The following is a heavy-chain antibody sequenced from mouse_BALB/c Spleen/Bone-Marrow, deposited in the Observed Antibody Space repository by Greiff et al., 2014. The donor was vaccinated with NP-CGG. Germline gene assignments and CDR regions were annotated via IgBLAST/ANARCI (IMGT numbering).Heavy chain of an antibody. CDR2: VWGGGIT. D-gene: IGHD1-1*01. V-gene: IGHV2-6-5*01. CDR1: GFSLTDYG. CDR3: AKHDTTVVVDY. Sequence: VHLVESGPGLVAPSQSLSITCTVSGFSLTDYGVSWIRRPPGKGLEWLGVVWGGGITYYNSTLKSRLSITKDNSKSQVFLKMNSLQTDDTAMYYCAKHDTTVVVDYWGQGTTLTVSS. J-gene: IGHJ2*01.